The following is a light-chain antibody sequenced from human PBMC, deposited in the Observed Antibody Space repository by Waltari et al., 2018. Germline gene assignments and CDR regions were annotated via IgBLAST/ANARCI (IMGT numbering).Light chain of an antibody. CDR1: NIGSTS. J-gene: IGLJ2*01. CDR3: QVWDSYSDQSVV. Sequence: SYVLTQPPSVSVAPGRTARITCGGNNIGSTSVHWYQQKPGQAPVVVVHDDSDRPSGIPERFSGSNSGNTATLTISRVEDGDEADYYCQVWDSYSDQSVVFGGGTKLTVL. CDR2: DDS. V-gene: IGLV3-21*03.